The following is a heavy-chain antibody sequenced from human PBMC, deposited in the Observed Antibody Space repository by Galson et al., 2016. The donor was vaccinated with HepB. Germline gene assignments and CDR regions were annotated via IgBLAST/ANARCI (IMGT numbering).Heavy chain of an antibody. CDR1: GYSFSTYA. J-gene: IGHJ6*02. D-gene: IGHD2-21*01. Sequence: SVKVSCKASGYSFSTYAIHWVRQAPGQRLEWMGWINAGNGNTKYSQRFPERLTITRDTSASTAYTELSRLRSEDTAVYYCASTLSMRSGVAYQYGMDVWGQGTTVTVSS. CDR2: INAGNGNT. CDR3: ASTLSMRSGVAYQYGMDV. V-gene: IGHV1-3*01.